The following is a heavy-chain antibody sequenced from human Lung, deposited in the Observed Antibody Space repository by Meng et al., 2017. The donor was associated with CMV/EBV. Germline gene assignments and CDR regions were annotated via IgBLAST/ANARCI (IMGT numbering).Heavy chain of an antibody. Sequence: GESLKISCAASGFTFSTYWMNWVRQAPGKGLEWVANIKQDGSEKYYVGSVEGRFTISRDNVKNSLYLQMNSLRAEDTAVYYCASSFEYWGQGTLVTVSS. CDR2: IKQDGSEK. V-gene: IGHV3-7*01. D-gene: IGHD3-10*01. CDR3: ASSFEY. CDR1: GFTFSTYW. J-gene: IGHJ4*02.